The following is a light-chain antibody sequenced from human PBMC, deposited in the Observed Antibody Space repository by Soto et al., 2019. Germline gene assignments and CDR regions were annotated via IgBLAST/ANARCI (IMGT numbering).Light chain of an antibody. CDR3: CSYAGRSTLYV. CDR1: SSDVGSYNL. Sequence: SVLTQPASVSGSPGQSITISCTGTSSDVGSYNLVSWYQQHPGKAPKLMIYEVSKRPSGVSNRFSGSKSGNTASLTLSGLQAEDEADYYCCSYAGRSTLYVFGTGTKVTVL. J-gene: IGLJ1*01. CDR2: EVS. V-gene: IGLV2-23*02.